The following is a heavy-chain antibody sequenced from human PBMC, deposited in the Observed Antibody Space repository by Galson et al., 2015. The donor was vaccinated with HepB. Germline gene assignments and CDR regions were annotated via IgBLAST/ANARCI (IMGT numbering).Heavy chain of an antibody. V-gene: IGHV3-48*01. Sequence: SLRLFCAASGFTFSSYSMNWVRQAPEKGLEWISYISTNSATIYYADSVKGRFTISRDNAKQLLYLQLNSLRADDTAVYYCARVASAQMGDYWGQGTLVTVSS. D-gene: IGHD2-8*01. CDR3: ARVASAQMGDY. CDR2: ISTNSATI. J-gene: IGHJ4*02. CDR1: GFTFSSYS.